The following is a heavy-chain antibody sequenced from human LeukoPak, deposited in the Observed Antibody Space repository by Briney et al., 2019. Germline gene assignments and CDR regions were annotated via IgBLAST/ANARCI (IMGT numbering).Heavy chain of an antibody. D-gene: IGHD2-2*01. V-gene: IGHV3-48*01. CDR2: ISSSGSTI. J-gene: IGHJ3*02. CDR1: GLTFSSYS. CDR3: ASAGFCSSTSCYPYDDAFDI. Sequence: GGSLRLSCAASGLTFSSYSMNWVRQAPGKGLESVSYISSSGSTIYYADSVKGRFTISRDNAKNSLYLQMNSLRAEDTAVYYCASAGFCSSTSCYPYDDAFDIWGQGTMVTVSS.